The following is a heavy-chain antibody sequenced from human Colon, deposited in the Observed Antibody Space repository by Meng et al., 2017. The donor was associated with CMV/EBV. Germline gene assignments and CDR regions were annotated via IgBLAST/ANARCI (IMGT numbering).Heavy chain of an antibody. V-gene: IGHV3-21*05. J-gene: IGHJ5*01. Sequence: GESLKISCEGSGFPFNSHSMNWVRQAPGKGLEWISYISSSGKDEYYADSVKGRFTISRDNAKNSLYLQMNSLRVEDTALYYCRTGHYDRAWGHGTLVTVSS. D-gene: IGHD3-16*01. CDR1: GFPFNSHS. CDR3: RTGHYDRA. CDR2: ISSSGKDE.